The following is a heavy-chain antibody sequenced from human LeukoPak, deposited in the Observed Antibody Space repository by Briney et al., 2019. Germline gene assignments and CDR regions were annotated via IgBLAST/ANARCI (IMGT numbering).Heavy chain of an antibody. CDR3: ARGYCSGGSCSHPYYYYYYMDV. CDR1: GGSFSGYY. J-gene: IGHJ6*03. D-gene: IGHD2-15*01. V-gene: IGHV4-34*01. Sequence: SETLSLTCAVYGGSFSGYYWSWIRQPPGKGLEWIGEINHSGCTNYNPSLKSRVTISVDTSKNQFSLKLSSVTAADTAVYYCARGYCSGGSCSHPYYYYYYMDVWGKGTTVTVSS. CDR2: INHSGCT.